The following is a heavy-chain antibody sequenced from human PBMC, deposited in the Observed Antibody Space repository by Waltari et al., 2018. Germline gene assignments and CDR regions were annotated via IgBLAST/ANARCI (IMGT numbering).Heavy chain of an antibody. Sequence: QVQLQESGPGLVKPSETLSLTCAVSGYSISSGYYWGWIRQPPGKGLEWIGSIYHSGSTYYNPSLKSRVTISVDTSKNQFSLKLSSVTAADTAVYYCARQVVATTNYYYYGMDVWGQGTTVTVSS. CDR1: GYSISSGYY. V-gene: IGHV4-38-2*01. CDR3: ARQVVATTNYYYYGMDV. D-gene: IGHD5-12*01. CDR2: IYHSGST. J-gene: IGHJ6*02.